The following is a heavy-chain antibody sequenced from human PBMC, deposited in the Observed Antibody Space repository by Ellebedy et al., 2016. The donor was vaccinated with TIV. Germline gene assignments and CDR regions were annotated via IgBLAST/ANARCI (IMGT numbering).Heavy chain of an antibody. J-gene: IGHJ1*01. Sequence: SETLSLTXTVSGGSISSYYWSWICQPPGKGLEWIGEINHSGSTNYNPSLKSRVTISVDTSKNQFSLKLSSVTAADTAVYYCARGPGGYYYGYFQHWGQGTLVTVSS. D-gene: IGHD3-22*01. CDR1: GGSISSYY. CDR2: INHSGST. V-gene: IGHV4-34*01. CDR3: ARGPGGYYYGYFQH.